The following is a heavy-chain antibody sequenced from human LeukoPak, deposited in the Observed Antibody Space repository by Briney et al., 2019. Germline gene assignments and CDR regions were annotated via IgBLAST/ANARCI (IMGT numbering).Heavy chain of an antibody. Sequence: PGGSLRLSCAASGFTFSSYWMHWVRQTPGKGLVWVSRINSDGSSTSYADSVKGRFTISRDNAKNTLYLQMNSLRAEDTAVYYCARAVVVLAADLDYWGQGTLVTVSS. CDR3: ARAVVVLAADLDY. CDR2: INSDGSST. CDR1: GFTFSSYW. J-gene: IGHJ4*02. D-gene: IGHD2-2*01. V-gene: IGHV3-74*01.